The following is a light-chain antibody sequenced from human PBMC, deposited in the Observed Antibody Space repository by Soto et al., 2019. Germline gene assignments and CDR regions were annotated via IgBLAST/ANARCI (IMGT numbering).Light chain of an antibody. Sequence: DIQMTQSPSTLSASIGDRVTITCRASQSLSSWLAWYQQKPGKAPKLLIYKASSLESGVPSRFSGSGSGTEFTLTISSLQPDDFATYYCQQYNSPPWTFGQGTKVEIK. J-gene: IGKJ1*01. CDR1: QSLSSW. CDR2: KAS. V-gene: IGKV1-5*03. CDR3: QQYNSPPWT.